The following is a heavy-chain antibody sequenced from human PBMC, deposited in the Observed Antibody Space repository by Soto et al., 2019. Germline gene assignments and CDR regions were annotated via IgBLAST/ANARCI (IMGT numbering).Heavy chain of an antibody. J-gene: IGHJ4*02. D-gene: IGHD6-6*01. V-gene: IGHV4-31*03. CDR2: IYYRGST. CDR1: GGSISSGGYY. CDR3: ARTIAARPLYYFDY. Sequence: QVQLQESGPGLVKPSQTLSLTCTVSGGSISSGGYYWSWIRQHPGKGLEWIGYIYYRGSTYYNPSLKSRVTISVDTSKNQFSLKLSSVTAADTAVYYCARTIAARPLYYFDYWGQGTLVTVSS.